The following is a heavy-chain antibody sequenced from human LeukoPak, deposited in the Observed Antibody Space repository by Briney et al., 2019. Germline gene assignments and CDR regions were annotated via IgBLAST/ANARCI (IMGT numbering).Heavy chain of an antibody. D-gene: IGHD3-22*01. CDR3: AKSNNYDSSGYYLWSEDY. Sequence: GGSLRLSCAASGFTLSSYAMSWVRQAPGKGLEWVSAISGSGGSTYYADSVKGRFTISRDNSKNTLYLQMYSLRAEDTAVYYCAKSNNYDSSGYYLWSEDYWGQGTLVTVSS. CDR1: GFTLSSYA. J-gene: IGHJ4*02. V-gene: IGHV3-23*01. CDR2: ISGSGGST.